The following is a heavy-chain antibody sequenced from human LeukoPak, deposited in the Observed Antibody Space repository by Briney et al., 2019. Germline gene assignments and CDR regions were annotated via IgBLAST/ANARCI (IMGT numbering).Heavy chain of an antibody. V-gene: IGHV1-18*01. CDR3: ARDFFDSSSSLFFDY. CDR2: ISAYNGNT. D-gene: IGHD6-6*01. J-gene: IGHJ4*02. Sequence: ASVKVSCKASGYTFTSYGISWVRQAPGQGLEWMGWISAYNGNTNYAQKLQGRVTMTTDTSTSTAYMELRSLRSDDTAVYYCARDFFDSSSSLFFDYWGQGTLVIVSS. CDR1: GYTFTSYG.